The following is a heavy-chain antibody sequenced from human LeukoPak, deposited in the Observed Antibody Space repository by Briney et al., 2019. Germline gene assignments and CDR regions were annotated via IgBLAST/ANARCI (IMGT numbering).Heavy chain of an antibody. CDR2: ISSSSSTK. V-gene: IGHV3-48*01. Sequence: PGGSLRLSCEASGFTFSSYSMNWVRQAPGKGLEWVSYISSSSSTKKYVDSVKGRFTISRDNAKNSLYLQMNSLRAEDTAVYYCARAGFTFSDYFGSFFDYWGQGTLVTVSS. D-gene: IGHD3-10*01. CDR1: GFTFSSYS. CDR3: ARAGFTFSDYFGSFFDY. J-gene: IGHJ4*02.